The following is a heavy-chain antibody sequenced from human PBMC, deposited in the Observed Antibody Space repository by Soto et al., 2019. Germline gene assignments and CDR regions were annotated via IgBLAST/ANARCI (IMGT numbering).Heavy chain of an antibody. CDR1: GFTFSSYW. CDR2: IKQDGSEK. CDR3: ARRGRSITIFGVVIKGPDYFDY. Sequence: GGSLRLSCAASGFTFSSYWMSWVRQAPGKGQEWVANIKQDGSEKYYVDSVKGRFTISRDNAKNSLYLQMNSLRAEDTAVYYCARRGRSITIFGVVIKGPDYFDYWGQGTLVTVSS. J-gene: IGHJ4*02. V-gene: IGHV3-7*05. D-gene: IGHD3-3*01.